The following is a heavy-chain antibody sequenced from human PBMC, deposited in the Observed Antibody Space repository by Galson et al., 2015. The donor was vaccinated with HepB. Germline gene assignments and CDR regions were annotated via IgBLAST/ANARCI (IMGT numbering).Heavy chain of an antibody. D-gene: IGHD3-3*01. J-gene: IGHJ4*02. CDR3: AKLGGYYDFWSGYYHLDY. CDR2: ISGSGGST. CDR1: GFTFSSYA. V-gene: IGHV3-23*01. Sequence: SLRLSCAASGFTFSSYAMSWVRQAPGKGLEWVSAISGSGGSTYYADSVKGRFTISRDNSKNTLYLQMNSLRAEDTAVYYCAKLGGYYDFWSGYYHLDYWGQGTLVTVSS.